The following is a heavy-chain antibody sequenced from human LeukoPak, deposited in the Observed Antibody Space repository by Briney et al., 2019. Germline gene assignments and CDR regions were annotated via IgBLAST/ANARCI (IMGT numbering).Heavy chain of an antibody. Sequence: PGGSLRLSCAASGFTFSSYGMHWVRQAPGKGLEWVAFIRYGGSNEYYADSVKGRFTISRDNSKSTVILQMNSLRIEDTALYYCAKDRGGPAAFDIWGQGTMVIVSS. D-gene: IGHD3-16*01. V-gene: IGHV3-30*02. CDR1: GFTFSSYG. CDR3: AKDRGGPAAFDI. J-gene: IGHJ3*02. CDR2: IRYGGSNE.